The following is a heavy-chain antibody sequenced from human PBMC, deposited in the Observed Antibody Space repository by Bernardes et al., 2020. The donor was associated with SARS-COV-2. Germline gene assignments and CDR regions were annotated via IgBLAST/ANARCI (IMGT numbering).Heavy chain of an antibody. CDR2: ISNDGANK. J-gene: IGHJ4*02. Sequence: GGSLRLSCAASGVTFSLYGMHWVRKAPGKGLEWVPVISNDGANKYHADSVKGQFTISRDNSKNTLYLQMNSLRAEDTAVYYCVRGLITSSWYTAPFDYWGQGTLVTVSS. CDR3: VRGLITSSWYTAPFDY. V-gene: IGHV3-30*03. D-gene: IGHD6-13*01. CDR1: GVTFSLYG.